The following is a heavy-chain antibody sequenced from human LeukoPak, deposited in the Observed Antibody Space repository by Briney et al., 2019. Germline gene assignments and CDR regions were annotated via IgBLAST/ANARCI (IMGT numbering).Heavy chain of an antibody. CDR2: VNPNSGGT. Sequence: GASVKVSCKASGYTFTGYYMHWVRQAPGQGLEWMGWVNPNSGGTNYAQKFQGRVTMTRDTSISTAYMELSRLTSDDTAVYYCARVPSLYEPQFDYWGQGTLVTVSS. CDR1: GYTFTGYY. D-gene: IGHD2-2*02. J-gene: IGHJ4*02. V-gene: IGHV1-2*02. CDR3: ARVPSLYEPQFDY.